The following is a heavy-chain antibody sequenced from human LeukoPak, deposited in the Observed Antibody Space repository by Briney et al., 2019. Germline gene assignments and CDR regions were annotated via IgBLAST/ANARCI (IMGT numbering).Heavy chain of an antibody. CDR1: GYTFTSHY. CDR2: LNPSAGTT. J-gene: IGHJ5*02. Sequence: ASVKVSCKASGYTFTSHYIHWVRQAPGQGLEWMGILNPSAGTTSHAQKFQGRVTMTRDMSTSTVYMELSSLRSEDTAVYYCARMSYYDSSGDNWFDPWGQGTLVTVSS. CDR3: ARMSYYDSSGDNWFDP. V-gene: IGHV1-46*01. D-gene: IGHD3-22*01.